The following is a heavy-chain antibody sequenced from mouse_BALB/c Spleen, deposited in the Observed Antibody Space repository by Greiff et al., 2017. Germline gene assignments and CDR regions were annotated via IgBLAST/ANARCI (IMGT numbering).Heavy chain of an antibody. V-gene: IGHV5-17*02. CDR3: ARSRNGPYYFDY. J-gene: IGHJ2*01. Sequence: EVKLMESGGGLVQPGGSRKLSCAASGFTFSSFGMHWVRQAPEKGLEWVAYISSGSSTIYYADTVKGRFTISRDNPKNTLFLQMTSLRSEDTAMYYCARSRNGPYYFDYWGQGTTLTVSS. CDR2: ISSGSSTI. CDR1: GFTFSSFG.